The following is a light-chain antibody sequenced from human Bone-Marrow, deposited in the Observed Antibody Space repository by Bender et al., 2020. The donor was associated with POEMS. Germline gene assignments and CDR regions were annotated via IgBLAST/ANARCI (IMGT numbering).Light chain of an antibody. V-gene: IGLV2-8*01. CDR2: EVN. CDR3: SSFAASNHLI. J-gene: IGLJ2*01. Sequence: QSALTQPPSASGSPGQSVTISCTGTSSDVGDYNYVSWYQQHPGKAPKLMVYEVNKRPSGVPDRFSGSKSGNTASLTVSGLQAEDEADYYCSSFAASNHLIFVGGTKLTVL. CDR1: SSDVGDYNY.